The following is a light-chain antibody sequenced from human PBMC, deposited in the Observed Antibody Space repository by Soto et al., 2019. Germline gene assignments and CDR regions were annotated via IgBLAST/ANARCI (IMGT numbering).Light chain of an antibody. CDR3: QQRSNWPPT. CDR1: QSVSSY. J-gene: IGKJ2*01. CDR2: DAS. Sequence: EIVLTQSPVTLSLSPGERATLSCRASQSVSSYLAWYQQKPGQAPRLRIYDASNMATGIPARFSGSVSWTDFTLTICGLEPEDSAVYYCQQRSNWPPTFGQGTKLEIK. V-gene: IGKV3-11*01.